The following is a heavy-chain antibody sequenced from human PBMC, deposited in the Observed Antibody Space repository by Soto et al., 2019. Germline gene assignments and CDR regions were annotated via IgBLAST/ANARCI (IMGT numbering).Heavy chain of an antibody. J-gene: IGHJ3*02. V-gene: IGHV3-21*01. CDR3: ARDLGSCSGGSCYSSDAFDI. D-gene: IGHD2-15*01. Sequence: EVQLVESGGGLVKPGGSLRLSCAASGFTFSSYSMNWVRQAPGKGLEWVSSISSSSSYIYYADSVKGRFTISRDNAKNSLYLQRNTVRAEDTAVYYCARDLGSCSGGSCYSSDAFDIWGQGTMVTVSS. CDR1: GFTFSSYS. CDR2: ISSSSSYI.